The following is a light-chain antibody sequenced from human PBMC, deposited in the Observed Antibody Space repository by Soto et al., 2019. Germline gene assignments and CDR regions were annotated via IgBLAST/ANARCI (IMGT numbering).Light chain of an antibody. CDR2: DDS. CDR1: NIGSKS. V-gene: IGLV3-21*02. CDR3: QVWDSSSDPVV. J-gene: IGLJ2*01. Sequence: SYELTQPPSVSVAPGQTARITCGGNNIGSKSVHWYQQKPGQAPVLVVYDDSERPSGIPERFSGSNSGNTATLTISRVEAGDEADYYCQVWDSSSDPVVFGGGTQLTVL.